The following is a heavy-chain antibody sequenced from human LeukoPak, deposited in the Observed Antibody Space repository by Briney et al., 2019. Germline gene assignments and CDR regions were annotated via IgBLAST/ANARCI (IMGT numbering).Heavy chain of an antibody. Sequence: GGSLRLSCAASGFPFSNYVMHWVRQAPGKGLEYVSAIMPNGKTRGYANSMKGRFTIYRDNSKNTLYIQMGSMRAEDLAIYYCSRDRDGGFAFDIWGQGTLVTVSS. CDR2: IMPNGKTR. J-gene: IGHJ3*02. D-gene: IGHD5-24*01. CDR3: SRDRDGGFAFDI. V-gene: IGHV3-64*01. CDR1: GFPFSNYV.